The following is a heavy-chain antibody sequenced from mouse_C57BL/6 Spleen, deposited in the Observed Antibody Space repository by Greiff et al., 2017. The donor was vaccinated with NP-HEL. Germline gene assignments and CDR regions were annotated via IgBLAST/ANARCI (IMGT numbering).Heavy chain of an antibody. D-gene: IGHD1-1*01. J-gene: IGHJ3*01. V-gene: IGHV1-15*01. CDR2: IDPETGGT. CDR1: GYTFTDYE. CDR3: ARGYYYGSSYVVAY. Sequence: VQLQQSGAELVRPGASVTLSCKASGYTFTDYEMHWVKQTPVHGLEWIGAIDPETGGTAYNQKFKGKAILTVDKSSSTAYMQLSSLTSEDSAVYYCARGYYYGSSYVVAYWGQGTLVTVSA.